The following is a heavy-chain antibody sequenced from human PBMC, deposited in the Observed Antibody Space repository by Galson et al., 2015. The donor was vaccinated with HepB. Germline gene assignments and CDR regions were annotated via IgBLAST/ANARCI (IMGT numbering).Heavy chain of an antibody. Sequence: WVRQPPGKGLEWLGHIYYSGIDYYNPSLKSRVTISVDTSKNQFSLKLASVTAADTAIYYCARVGILTGVGFDYWGQGTLVTVSS. CDR2: IYYSGID. J-gene: IGHJ4*02. D-gene: IGHD7-27*01. V-gene: IGHV4-39*07. CDR3: ARVGILTGVGFDY.